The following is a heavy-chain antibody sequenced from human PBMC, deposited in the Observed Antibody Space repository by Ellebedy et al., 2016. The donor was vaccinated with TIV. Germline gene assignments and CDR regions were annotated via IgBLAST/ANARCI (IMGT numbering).Heavy chain of an antibody. CDR3: VRDRSSGWGFNWFDP. CDR2: TYYRSKWYN. D-gene: IGHD6-19*01. J-gene: IGHJ5*01. Sequence: SETLSLTCAISGDNVSTNSASWNWIRQSPSRGLEWLGRTYYRSKWYNDYAVSVKSRITINPDTSQNRFSLQLNSVTPEDTAIYYCVRDRSSGWGFNWFDPWGQGTLVTVSS. V-gene: IGHV6-1*01. CDR1: GDNVSTNSAS.